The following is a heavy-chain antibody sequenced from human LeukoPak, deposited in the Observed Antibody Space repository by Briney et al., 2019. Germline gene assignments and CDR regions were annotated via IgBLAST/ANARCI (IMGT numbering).Heavy chain of an antibody. V-gene: IGHV3-21*01. Sequence: GGSLRLSCAASGFTFSSYSMNWVRQAPGKGLEWVSSISSSSSYIYYADSVKGRFTISRDNAKNSLYLQMNSLRAEDTAVYYCARVITVAGDDYWGQGTLVTVFS. CDR2: ISSSSSYI. D-gene: IGHD6-19*01. J-gene: IGHJ4*02. CDR1: GFTFSSYS. CDR3: ARVITVAGDDY.